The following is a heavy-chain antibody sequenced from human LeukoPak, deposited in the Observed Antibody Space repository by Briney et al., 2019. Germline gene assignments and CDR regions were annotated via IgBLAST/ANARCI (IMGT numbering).Heavy chain of an antibody. CDR1: GFTFSSYA. CDR3: ARARTTVTY. J-gene: IGHJ4*02. V-gene: IGHV3-7*01. Sequence: GGSLRLSCAASGFTFSSYAMSWVRQAPGKGLEWVANIKQDGSEKYYVDSVKGRFTISRDNAKNSLYLQMNSLRAEDTAVYYCARARTTVTYRGQGTLVTVSS. CDR2: IKQDGSEK. D-gene: IGHD4-17*01.